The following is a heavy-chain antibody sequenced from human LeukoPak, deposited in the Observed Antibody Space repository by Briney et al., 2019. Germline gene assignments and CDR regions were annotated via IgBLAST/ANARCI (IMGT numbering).Heavy chain of an antibody. Sequence: SEPLSLTCTVSGGSMSTYYWSWLRQPPGKGLEWLGYIYYSGSTNYNPSLKSRVTISLDTSKNQFSLKLNSVTAADTAMYYCARSFSPNYYDLLDYWGQGTLVTVSS. J-gene: IGHJ4*02. CDR1: GGSMSTYY. V-gene: IGHV4-59*01. CDR2: IYYSGST. D-gene: IGHD3-22*01. CDR3: ARSFSPNYYDLLDY.